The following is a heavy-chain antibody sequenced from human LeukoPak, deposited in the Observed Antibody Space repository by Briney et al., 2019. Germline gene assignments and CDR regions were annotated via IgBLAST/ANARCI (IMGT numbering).Heavy chain of an antibody. CDR3: ARDPTVTNRFDY. D-gene: IGHD4-17*01. CDR1: GFTFSSYA. J-gene: IGHJ4*02. V-gene: IGHV3-23*01. Sequence: GGSLRLSCAASGFTFSSYAMSWVRQAPGKGLEWVSAISGSGGSTYYADSVKGRFTISRDNAKNSPYLQMNSLRAEDTAVYYCARDPTVTNRFDYWGQGTLITVSS. CDR2: ISGSGGST.